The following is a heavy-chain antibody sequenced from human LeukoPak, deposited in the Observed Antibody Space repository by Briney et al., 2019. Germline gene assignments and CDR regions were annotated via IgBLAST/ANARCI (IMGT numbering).Heavy chain of an antibody. J-gene: IGHJ4*02. CDR3: ARVHGAYPFDY. CDR2: ISISSGTI. V-gene: IGHV3-48*01. D-gene: IGHD4/OR15-4a*01. Sequence: GGSLSPSWAALGFTFGTFALGWVGQAPGKGLGWVSYISISSGTIYYADSVKGRFTISRDNAKNSLYLQMNSLRAEDTAVYYCARVHGAYPFDYWGQGTLVTVSS. CDR1: GFTFGTFA.